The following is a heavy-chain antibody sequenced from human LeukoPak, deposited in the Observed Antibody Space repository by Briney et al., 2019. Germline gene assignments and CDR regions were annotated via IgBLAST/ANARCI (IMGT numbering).Heavy chain of an antibody. J-gene: IGHJ4*02. CDR2: IYYSGST. Sequence: SETLSLTCTVSGGSVSSGSYYWSWIRQPPGKGLEWIGYIYYSGSTNYNPYLKSRLTISVDTSKNQFSLKLSSVTAAARAVYYCAFDSNGDHNYFDYWGQGTLVTVSS. CDR1: GGSVSSGSYY. D-gene: IGHD4-17*01. CDR3: AFDSNGDHNYFDY. V-gene: IGHV4-61*01.